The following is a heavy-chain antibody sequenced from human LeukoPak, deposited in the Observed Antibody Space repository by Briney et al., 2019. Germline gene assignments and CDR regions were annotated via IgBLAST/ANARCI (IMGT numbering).Heavy chain of an antibody. V-gene: IGHV3-23*01. CDR1: GLTFSSYA. CDR2: ISGSGGST. Sequence: PGASLRLSCAASGLTFSSYAMSWVRQAPGKGLEWVSAISGSGGSTYYADSVKGRFTISRDNSKNTLYLQMNSLRAEDTAVYYCAKDTYYYDSSGYYPFDYWGQGTLVTVSS. CDR3: AKDTYYYDSSGYYPFDY. D-gene: IGHD3-22*01. J-gene: IGHJ4*02.